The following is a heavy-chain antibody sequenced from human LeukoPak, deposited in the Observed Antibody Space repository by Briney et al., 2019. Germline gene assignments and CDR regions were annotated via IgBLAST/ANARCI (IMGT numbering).Heavy chain of an antibody. CDR3: ARGRFGSYISFDY. V-gene: IGHV3-21*01. Sequence: GGSLRLSCAASGFTFSSYSMNWVRQAPGMGLEWVSSISSSSSYIYYADSVKGRFTISRDNAKNSLYLQMNSLRAEDTAVYYCARGRFGSYISFDYWGQGTLVTVSS. CDR2: ISSSSSYI. J-gene: IGHJ4*02. CDR1: GFTFSSYS. D-gene: IGHD1-26*01.